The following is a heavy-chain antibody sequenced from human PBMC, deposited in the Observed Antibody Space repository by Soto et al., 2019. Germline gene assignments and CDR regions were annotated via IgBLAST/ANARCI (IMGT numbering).Heavy chain of an antibody. CDR3: ARRDYSNYEASDYYYYMDV. V-gene: IGHV4-4*02. CDR1: SGSISSSNW. D-gene: IGHD4-4*01. Sequence: SEILSLTCAVSSGSISSSNWWSWVRQPPGKGLEWIGEIYHSGSTNYNPSLKSRVTISVDKSKNQFSLKLSSVTAADTAVYYCARRDYSNYEASDYYYYMDVWGKGTTVTVSS. J-gene: IGHJ6*03. CDR2: IYHSGST.